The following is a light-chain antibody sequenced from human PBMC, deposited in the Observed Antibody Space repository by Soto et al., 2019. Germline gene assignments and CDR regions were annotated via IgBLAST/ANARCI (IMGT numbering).Light chain of an antibody. Sequence: DFQMTQSPSTLSASVGDRVTITCRASQSISSWLAWYQQKPGKAPKLLIYDASSLESGVPSRFSGSGSGTEFTLTISSLQPDDFATYYCQQYNSYSSITFGQGTRLEI. J-gene: IGKJ5*01. CDR3: QQYNSYSSIT. CDR2: DAS. CDR1: QSISSW. V-gene: IGKV1-5*01.